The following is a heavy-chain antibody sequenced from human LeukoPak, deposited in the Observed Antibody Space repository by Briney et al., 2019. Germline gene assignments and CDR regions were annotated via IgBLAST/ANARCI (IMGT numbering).Heavy chain of an antibody. CDR3: ARVDNYFDY. Sequence: GGSLRLSCAASGFTFSSYNMNWVRQAPGKGLEWVSSISSGSSYIYYAGAVKGRFTISRDNAKNSLYLQMNSLRAEDTAVYYCARVDNYFDYWGQGTLVTVSS. CDR1: GFTFSSYN. CDR2: ISSGSSYI. V-gene: IGHV3-21*01. J-gene: IGHJ4*02.